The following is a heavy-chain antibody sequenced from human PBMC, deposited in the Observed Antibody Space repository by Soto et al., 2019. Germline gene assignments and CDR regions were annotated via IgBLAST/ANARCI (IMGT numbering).Heavy chain of an antibody. J-gene: IGHJ6*02. CDR3: ATSWFGESPRDYYYYGMDV. V-gene: IGHV1-18*01. D-gene: IGHD3-10*01. Sequence: QVPLVQSGAEVKKPGASVKVSCKASGYTFTSYGISWVRQAPGQGLEWMGWIRVYNGNTNYAQKLQGRVTMTTDTSTSSAXXELRSLRSDDTAVYYCATSWFGESPRDYYYYGMDVWGQGTTVTVSS. CDR1: GYTFTSYG. CDR2: IRVYNGNT.